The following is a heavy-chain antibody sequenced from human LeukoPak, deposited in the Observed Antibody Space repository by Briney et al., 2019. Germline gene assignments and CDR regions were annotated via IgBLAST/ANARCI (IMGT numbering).Heavy chain of an antibody. CDR1: GDSVSSDSAA. V-gene: IGHV6-1*01. Sequence: SQTLSLTCAISGDSVSSDSAAWNWIRQSPSRGLEWLARTYFRSKWYYDYALAVKGRITINPDTSQNQFSLQLNSVTPEDTAVYYCARSLDIYYDFWSGYYPVGGYFDYWGQGTLVTVSS. D-gene: IGHD3-3*01. CDR3: ARSLDIYYDFWSGYYPVGGYFDY. J-gene: IGHJ4*02. CDR2: TYFRSKWYY.